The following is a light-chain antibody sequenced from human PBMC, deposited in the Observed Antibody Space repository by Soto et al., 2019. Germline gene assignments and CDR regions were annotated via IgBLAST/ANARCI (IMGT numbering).Light chain of an antibody. V-gene: IGKV3-20*01. CDR3: QQYGSSPRT. CDR2: GAS. Sequence: ETVVTQSPGTLSXXPXXXXXLXXMASQSVSSSYLAWYQQKPGQAPRLLIYGASSRATGIPDRFSGSGSGTDFTLTISRLEPEDFAVYYCQQYGSSPRTFGQGTIVDVK. CDR1: QSVSSSY. J-gene: IGKJ1*01.